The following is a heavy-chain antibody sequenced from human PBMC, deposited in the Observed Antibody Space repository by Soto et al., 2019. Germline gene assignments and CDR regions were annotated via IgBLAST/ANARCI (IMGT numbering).Heavy chain of an antibody. CDR3: ARGSGDSSGWYTGDY. CDR1: GFTFSSYA. CDR2: ISYDGSNK. V-gene: IGHV3-30-3*01. Sequence: QVQLVESGGGVVQPGRSLRLSCAASGFTFSSYAMHWVRQAPGKGLEWVAVISYDGSNKYYADSVKGRFTISRDNSKNTLYLQMNSLRAEDTAVYYCARGSGDSSGWYTGDYWDQGTLVTVSS. D-gene: IGHD6-19*01. J-gene: IGHJ4*02.